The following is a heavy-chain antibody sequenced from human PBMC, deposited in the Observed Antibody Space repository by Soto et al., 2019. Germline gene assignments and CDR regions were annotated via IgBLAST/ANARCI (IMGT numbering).Heavy chain of an antibody. Sequence: ASVKVSCKASGFTFTSSAMQWVRQARGQRLEWIGWIVGGSGNTNYAQKFQERVTITRDMSTSTAYMELSSLRSEDTAVYYWAADFSGYDYYYYGMDVWGQGTTVTVSS. CDR1: GFTFTSSA. J-gene: IGHJ6*02. CDR3: AADFSGYDYYYYGMDV. CDR2: IVGGSGNT. V-gene: IGHV1-58*02. D-gene: IGHD5-12*01.